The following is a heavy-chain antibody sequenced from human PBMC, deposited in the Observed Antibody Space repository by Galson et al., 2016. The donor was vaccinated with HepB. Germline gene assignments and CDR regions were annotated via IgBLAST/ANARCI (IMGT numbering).Heavy chain of an antibody. CDR2: INQDANEK. CDR3: ARDATRGGDFDY. D-gene: IGHD2-21*01. Sequence: SLRLSCAASGFTFTNYWMSWVRQAPGEGLEWVAQINQDANEKYYVDSVKGRFTISRDNAKNSLYLQMNSLRAEDTAVYYCARDATRGGDFDYWAQGTLVIVSS. V-gene: IGHV3-7*01. J-gene: IGHJ4*02. CDR1: GFTFTNYW.